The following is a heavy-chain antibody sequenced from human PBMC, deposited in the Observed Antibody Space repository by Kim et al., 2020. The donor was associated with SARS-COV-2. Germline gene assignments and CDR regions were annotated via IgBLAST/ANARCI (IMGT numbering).Heavy chain of an antibody. CDR1: GGSFSGYY. J-gene: IGHJ6*01. CDR3: SRGGGGSPVVTFRLGYY. V-gene: IGHV4-34*01. CDR2: IYYSGST. Sequence: SETLSLTCAVYGGSFSGYYWRWIRQPPGKGLEWIGEIYYSGSTNYNPSLKSRVTISVDTSKNQFSLKLSSVTAADTAVFYCSRGGGGSPVVTFRLGYY. D-gene: IGHD2-15*01.